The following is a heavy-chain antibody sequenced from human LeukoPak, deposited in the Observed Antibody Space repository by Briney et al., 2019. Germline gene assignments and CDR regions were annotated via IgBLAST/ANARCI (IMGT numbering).Heavy chain of an antibody. CDR2: LRNDETEI. Sequence: GGSLRLSCTAPGFPFNAYNIHWIRQSPGRGLEWVSFLRNDETEIHYADFAKGRFTISRDRSKNSVYLQMNSLRPDDTALYYCAKDGGRYRFDFWGQGTMVTVSS. V-gene: IGHV3-30*02. D-gene: IGHD3-16*02. CDR1: GFPFNAYN. J-gene: IGHJ4*02. CDR3: AKDGGRYRFDF.